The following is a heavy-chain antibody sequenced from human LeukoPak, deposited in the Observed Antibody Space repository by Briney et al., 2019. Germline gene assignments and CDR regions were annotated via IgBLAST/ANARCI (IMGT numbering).Heavy chain of an antibody. CDR1: GGSFSGYY. CDR2: INHSGST. CDR3: ARGVAAAGTDY. J-gene: IGHJ4*02. Sequence: SPETLSLTCAVYGGSFSGYYWSWIRQPPGKGLEWIGEINHSGSTNYNPSLKSRVTISVDTSKNQFSLKLSSVTAADTAVYYCARGVAAAGTDYWGQGTLVTVSS. V-gene: IGHV4-34*01. D-gene: IGHD6-13*01.